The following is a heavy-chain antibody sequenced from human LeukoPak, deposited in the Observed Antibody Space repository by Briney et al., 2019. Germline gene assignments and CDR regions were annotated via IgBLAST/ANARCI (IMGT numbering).Heavy chain of an antibody. J-gene: IGHJ4*02. D-gene: IGHD6-13*01. CDR1: GFTVSSNY. Sequence: GGSLRLPCAASGFTVSSNYMSWVRQAPGKGLEWVSVIYSGGTTSYADSVKGRFTISRDNAKNSLYLQMNSLRDEDTAVYYCAREGGIAQDYWGQGTLVTVSS. V-gene: IGHV3-53*01. CDR2: IYSGGTT. CDR3: AREGGIAQDY.